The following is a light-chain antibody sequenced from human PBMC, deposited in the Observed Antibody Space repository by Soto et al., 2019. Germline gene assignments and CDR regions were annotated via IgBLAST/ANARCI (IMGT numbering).Light chain of an antibody. CDR2: GAS. CDR1: QSVSSN. Sequence: EIVMTQSPATLSVSPGERATLSRRASQSVSSNLAWYQQKPGQAPRLLIYGASTRATGIPARFSGSGSGTEFTLTISILQSEDFAVYYCQQYNNWPRTFGQGTKVDIK. V-gene: IGKV3-15*01. J-gene: IGKJ1*01. CDR3: QQYNNWPRT.